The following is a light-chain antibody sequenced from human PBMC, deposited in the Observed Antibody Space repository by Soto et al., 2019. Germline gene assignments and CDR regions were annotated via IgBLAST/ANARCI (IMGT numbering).Light chain of an antibody. V-gene: IGKV1-5*01. Sequence: DIQMTQTPSSLSASVGDRVTITCRASQSISNWLAWYQQKPGKAPKLLIYGASTLQSGVPARFSGSGSGTEFTLTISSLQSEDFAVYYCQQYNNWPPITFGQGTRLEIK. J-gene: IGKJ5*01. CDR1: QSISNW. CDR2: GAS. CDR3: QQYNNWPPIT.